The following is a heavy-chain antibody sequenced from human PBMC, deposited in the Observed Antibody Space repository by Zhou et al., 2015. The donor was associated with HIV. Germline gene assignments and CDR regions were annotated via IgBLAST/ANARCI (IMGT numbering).Heavy chain of an antibody. V-gene: IGHV1-69*01. J-gene: IGHJ1*01. CDR3: AGGLYYYGSGGSAGAEYFQH. Sequence: QVQLVQSGAEVKKPGSTVTVSCKASGGTFSSHAIVWVRQAPGHGLEWMGGIIPIVGIPKYASKFQGRVTITADESTSTAYMELSSLRSEDTAVYYCAGGLYYYGSGGSAGAEYFQHWGQGTLVTVSS. D-gene: IGHD3-10*01. CDR2: IIPIVGIP. CDR1: GGTFSSHA.